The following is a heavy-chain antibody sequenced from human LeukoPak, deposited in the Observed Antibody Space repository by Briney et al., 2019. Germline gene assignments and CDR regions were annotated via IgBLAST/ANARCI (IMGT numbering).Heavy chain of an antibody. V-gene: IGHV4-39*07. CDR2: IYYSGST. D-gene: IGHD4-17*01. CDR3: ARVDTVTTCFDY. Sequence: SETLSLTCTVSGGSISSSSYYWGWIRQPPGKGLEWIGSIYYSGSTYYNPSLKSRVTISVDTSKNQFSLKLSSVTAADTAVYYCARVDTVTTCFDYWGQGTLVTVSS. J-gene: IGHJ4*02. CDR1: GGSISSSSYY.